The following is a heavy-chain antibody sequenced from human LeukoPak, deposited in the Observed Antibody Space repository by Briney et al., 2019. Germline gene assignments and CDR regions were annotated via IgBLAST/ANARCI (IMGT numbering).Heavy chain of an antibody. V-gene: IGHV1-2*02. CDR1: GYTFTDYY. J-gene: IGHJ4*02. CDR3: AKVTVATILNYYDSSGAFDY. D-gene: IGHD3-22*01. Sequence: ASVKVSCKASGYTFTDYYIHWVRQAPGQGLEYMGWINPNSGGTNYAQKFQGRVTMTRDTSISTAYMELSRLRSDDTAVYYCAKVTVATILNYYDSSGAFDYWGQGTLVTVSS. CDR2: INPNSGGT.